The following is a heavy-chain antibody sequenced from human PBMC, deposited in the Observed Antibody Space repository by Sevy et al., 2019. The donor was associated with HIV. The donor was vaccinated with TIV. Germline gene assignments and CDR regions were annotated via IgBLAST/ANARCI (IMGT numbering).Heavy chain of an antibody. V-gene: IGHV3-7*01. D-gene: IGHD6-19*01. CDR1: GFSFSNYW. Sequence: GGSLRLSCEASGFSFSNYWMSWVRQAPGKGLEWVANINLDGSEKYYVDSVKGRFTISRDNAKNSLYLQMNSLRAEDTAVYYCGGDFGMSVADCWGQGTLVTVSS. J-gene: IGHJ4*02. CDR3: GGDFGMSVADC. CDR2: INLDGSEK.